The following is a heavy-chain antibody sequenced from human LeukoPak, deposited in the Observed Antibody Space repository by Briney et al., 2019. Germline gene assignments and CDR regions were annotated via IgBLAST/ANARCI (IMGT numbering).Heavy chain of an antibody. V-gene: IGHV3-64*04. D-gene: IGHD6-19*01. CDR2: ISRNGGST. CDR3: ARAGTGYSSGWYGLDY. Sequence: GGSLRLSCSASGFTFSSFAMHWVRQAPGKGLEYVAAISRNGGSTYYADSVEGRFTISRDNAKNSLYLQMNSLRAEDTAVYYCARAGTGYSSGWYGLDYWGQGTLVTVSS. CDR1: GFTFSSFA. J-gene: IGHJ4*02.